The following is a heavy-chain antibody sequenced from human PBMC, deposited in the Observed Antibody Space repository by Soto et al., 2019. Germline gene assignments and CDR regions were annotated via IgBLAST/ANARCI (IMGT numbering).Heavy chain of an antibody. Sequence: EVRLLESGGGLVQPGGSLRLSCAASGFTFSSYAVSWVRQAPGKGLEWVSAISGSGGSTYYADSVKGRFTISRDNSRNTLHLQMNSLRADDTAVYYCAKARGRSNWVNYYGLDVWGQGTTVTVSS. D-gene: IGHD1-1*01. CDR3: AKARGRSNWVNYYGLDV. J-gene: IGHJ6*02. CDR1: GFTFSSYA. V-gene: IGHV3-23*01. CDR2: ISGSGGST.